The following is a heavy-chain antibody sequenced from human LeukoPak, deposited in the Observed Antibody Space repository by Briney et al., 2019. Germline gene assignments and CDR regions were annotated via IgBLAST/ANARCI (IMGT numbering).Heavy chain of an antibody. Sequence: PSETLSLTCTVSGGSISSYYWSWIRQPPGKGLEWIGYVYYSGSTNYNPSLKSRVTISVDTSKNQFSLKLSSVTAADTAVYYCARDRRFLEWSADAFDIWGQGTMVTVSS. V-gene: IGHV4-59*01. D-gene: IGHD3-3*01. CDR1: GGSISSYY. CDR2: VYYSGST. J-gene: IGHJ3*02. CDR3: ARDRRFLEWSADAFDI.